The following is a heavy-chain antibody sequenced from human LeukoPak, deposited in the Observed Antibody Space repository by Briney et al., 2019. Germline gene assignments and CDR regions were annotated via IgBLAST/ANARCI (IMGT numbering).Heavy chain of an antibody. J-gene: IGHJ6*02. V-gene: IGHV3-23*01. D-gene: IGHD4-17*01. CDR2: ISGSGGST. CDR3: ARNLDYGDYEMDV. Sequence: GGSLRLSCAASGFAFSSYAISWVRQAPGKGLEWVSSISGSGGSTYYADSVKGRFTISRDNFKNTLYLQMNSLRAEDTAVYYCARNLDYGDYEMDVWGQGTTVTVSS. CDR1: GFAFSSYA.